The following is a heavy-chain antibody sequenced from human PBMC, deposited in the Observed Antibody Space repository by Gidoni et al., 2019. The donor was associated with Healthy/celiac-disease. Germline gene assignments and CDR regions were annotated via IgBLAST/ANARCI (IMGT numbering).Heavy chain of an antibody. J-gene: IGHJ5*02. CDR3: AKGGIQLWGWFDP. CDR2: ISGSGGST. Sequence: EVQLVESGGGLVQPGGSLRLSGAASGVTFSSYAMSWVRQAPGKGLEWFSAISGSGGSTYYADSVKGRFTISRDNSKNTLYLQMNSLRAEDTAVYYCAKGGIQLWGWFDPWGQGTLVTVSS. V-gene: IGHV3-23*04. D-gene: IGHD5-18*01. CDR1: GVTFSSYA.